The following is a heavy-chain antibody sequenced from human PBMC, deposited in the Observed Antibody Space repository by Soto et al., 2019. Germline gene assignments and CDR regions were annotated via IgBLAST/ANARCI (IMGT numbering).Heavy chain of an antibody. D-gene: IGHD6-13*01. CDR1: GFTFSSYA. CDR2: ISGSGGST. CDR3: AKENGYSSSWFEFDY. J-gene: IGHJ4*02. Sequence: PGGSLRLSCAASGFTFSSYAVSWVRQAPGKGLECVSAISGSGGSTYYADSVKGRFTISRDNSKNTLYLQMNSLRAEDTAVYYCAKENGYSSSWFEFDYWGQGTLVTVSS. V-gene: IGHV3-23*01.